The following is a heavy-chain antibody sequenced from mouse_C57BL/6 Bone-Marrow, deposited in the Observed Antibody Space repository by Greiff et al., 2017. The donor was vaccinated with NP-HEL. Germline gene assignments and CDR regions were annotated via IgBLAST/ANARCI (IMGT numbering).Heavy chain of an antibody. CDR1: GFTFSSYG. CDR3: ASGGYYGSKYYYAMDY. Sequence: EVQGVESGGDLVKPGGSLKLSCAASGFTFSSYGMSWVRQTPDKRLEWVATISSGGSYTYYPDSVKGRFTISRDNAKNTLYLQMSSLKSEDTAMYYGASGGYYGSKYYYAMDYWGQGTSVTVSS. CDR2: ISSGGSYT. D-gene: IGHD1-1*01. J-gene: IGHJ4*01. V-gene: IGHV5-6*01.